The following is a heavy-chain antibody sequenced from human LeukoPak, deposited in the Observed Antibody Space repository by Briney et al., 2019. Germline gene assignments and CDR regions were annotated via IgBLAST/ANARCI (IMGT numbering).Heavy chain of an antibody. CDR3: ASGGGTNYFDY. D-gene: IGHD2-15*01. J-gene: IGHJ4*02. V-gene: IGHV3-74*01. Sequence: GGSLRLSCAASGFTFSSYWMHWVRQAPGKGLVWVSRINSDGSSTSYADSVKGRLTISRDNAKNTLYLQMNSLRAEDTAVYYCASGGGTNYFDYWGQGTLVTVSS. CDR2: INSDGSST. CDR1: GFTFSSYW.